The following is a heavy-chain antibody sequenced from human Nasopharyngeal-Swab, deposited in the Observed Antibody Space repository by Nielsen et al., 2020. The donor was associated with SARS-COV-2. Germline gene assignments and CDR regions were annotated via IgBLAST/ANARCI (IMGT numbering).Heavy chain of an antibody. V-gene: IGHV4-34*01. D-gene: IGHD1-7*01. CDR2: INHSGST. Sequence: WSRQPPGKGLEWIGEINHSGSTNYNPTLKSRVTISVDTSKNQFSLKLSSVTAADTAVYYCARVEGITGTTPGAFDIWGQGTMVTVSS. J-gene: IGHJ3*02. CDR3: ARVEGITGTTPGAFDI.